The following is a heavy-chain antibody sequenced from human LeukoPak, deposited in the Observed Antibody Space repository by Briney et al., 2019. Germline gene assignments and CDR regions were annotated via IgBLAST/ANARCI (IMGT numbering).Heavy chain of an antibody. J-gene: IGHJ4*02. CDR1: GYSISSGYY. Sequence: PSETLSLTCAVSGYSISSGYYWGWIRRPPGKGLEWIGSIYHSGSTNYNPSLKSRVTISVDTSKNQFSLKLSSVTAADTAVYYCARETVDFWSGPIDYWGQGTLVTVSS. CDR3: ARETVDFWSGPIDY. D-gene: IGHD3-3*01. V-gene: IGHV4-38-2*02. CDR2: IYHSGST.